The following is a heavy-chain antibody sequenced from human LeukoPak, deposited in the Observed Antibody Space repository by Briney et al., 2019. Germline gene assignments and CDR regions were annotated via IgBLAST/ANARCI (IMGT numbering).Heavy chain of an antibody. D-gene: IGHD3-10*01. CDR1: GFTFSSYA. V-gene: IGHV3-30*18. Sequence: GGSLRLSCAASGFTFSSYAMHWVRQAPGKGLEWVAIVSYDGINKHYADSVKGRFTISRDNSKNTLYLQMNNLRDEDTAVYYCAKDDIARGSGSYLDYWGQGTLVTVSS. J-gene: IGHJ4*02. CDR3: AKDDIARGSGSYLDY. CDR2: VSYDGINK.